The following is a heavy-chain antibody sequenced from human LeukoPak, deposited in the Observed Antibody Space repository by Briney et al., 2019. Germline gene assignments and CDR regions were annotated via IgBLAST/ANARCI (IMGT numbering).Heavy chain of an antibody. Sequence: GGSLRLSCAASGFTFSSYAMSWVRQAPGKGLEWVSAISGSGGSAYYADSVKGRFTISSDKSKNTLFLQMNSLRAEDTALYYCAKGLETESRLDSWGQGTLVTVSS. CDR3: AKGLETESRLDS. J-gene: IGHJ4*02. CDR2: ISGSGGSA. CDR1: GFTFSSYA. D-gene: IGHD1-1*01. V-gene: IGHV3-23*01.